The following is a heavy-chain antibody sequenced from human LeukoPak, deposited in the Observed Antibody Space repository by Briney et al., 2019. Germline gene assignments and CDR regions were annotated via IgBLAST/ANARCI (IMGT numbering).Heavy chain of an antibody. CDR1: GGSISSYY. V-gene: IGHV4-59*08. D-gene: IGHD2-2*01. J-gene: IGHJ6*03. CDR2: IYYSGST. Sequence: SETLSLTCTVSGGSISSYYWSWIRHPPGKGLEWIGYIYYSGSTNYNPSLKSRVTISVDTSKNQLSLKLSSVTAADTAVYYCARQQPVVPAAISYYYYYYMDVWGKGTTVTVFS. CDR3: ARQQPVVPAAISYYYYYYMDV.